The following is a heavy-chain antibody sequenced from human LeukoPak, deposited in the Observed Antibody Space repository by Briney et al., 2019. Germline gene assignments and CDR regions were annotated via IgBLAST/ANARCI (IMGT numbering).Heavy chain of an antibody. CDR3: ARAYANYGDY. J-gene: IGHJ4*02. CDR1: RYTFNAFF. CDR2: INPHSGDT. D-gene: IGHD3-10*01. V-gene: IGHV1-2*02. Sequence: GASVKVSCKASRYTFNAFFIHWVRQAPGQGLEWLGWINPHSGDTTYAQNFQGRVTMTRDTSISTIYMEVTSLISDDTAIYYCARAYANYGDYWGQGTLVTVSS.